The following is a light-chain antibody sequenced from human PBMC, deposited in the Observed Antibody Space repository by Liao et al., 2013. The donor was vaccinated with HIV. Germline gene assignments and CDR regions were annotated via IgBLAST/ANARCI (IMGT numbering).Light chain of an antibody. CDR3: QAWDSSSPYV. CDR2: NDS. CDR1: NIGSQS. V-gene: IGLV3-21*01. J-gene: IGLJ1*01. Sequence: SYELTQPPSVSVAPGKTARITCGGNNIGSQSVHWYQQKPGQAPVLVIYNDSGRPSGIPERFSGSNSGNTATLTIGGTQAIDEADYYCQAWDSSSPYVFGTGTKVTVL.